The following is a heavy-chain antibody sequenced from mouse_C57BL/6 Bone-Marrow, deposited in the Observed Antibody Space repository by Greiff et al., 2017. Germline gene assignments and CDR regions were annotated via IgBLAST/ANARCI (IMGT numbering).Heavy chain of an antibody. CDR1: GYTFTNYW. Sequence: VQLQQPGAELVKPGASVKLSCKASGYTFTNYWMHWVKQRPGQGLEWIGMMHPNGGSPDYNEKFKSEATLSVDKSSRTAYMELSSLTSEDSAVYYCARSYYYDDYPMDDWGQGTSVTVSS. CDR2: MHPNGGSP. J-gene: IGHJ4*01. V-gene: IGHV1-64*01. CDR3: ARSYYYDDYPMDD. D-gene: IGHD2-4*01.